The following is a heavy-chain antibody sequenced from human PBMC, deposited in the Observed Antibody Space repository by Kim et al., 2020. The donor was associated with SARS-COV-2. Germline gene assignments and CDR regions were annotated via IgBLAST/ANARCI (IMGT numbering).Heavy chain of an antibody. D-gene: IGHD6-6*01. CDR2: IYYSGST. Sequence: SETLSLTCTASGGSISSSSYYWGWIRQPPGKGLEWIGSIYYSGSTYYNPSLKSRVTISVDTSKNQFSLKLSSVTAADTVVYYCARMHLCQYSSSSVFDY. V-gene: IGHV4-39*01. CDR1: GGSISSSSYY. CDR3: ARMHLCQYSSSSVFDY. J-gene: IGHJ4*01.